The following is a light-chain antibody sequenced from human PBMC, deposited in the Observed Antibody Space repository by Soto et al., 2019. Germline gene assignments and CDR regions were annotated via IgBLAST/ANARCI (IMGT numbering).Light chain of an antibody. Sequence: DLQMTQSPSSLSASVGDRVTITCRASQNISSYLNWYQQKPGKAPNLLIYAAFSLQSGVPSRFSGSGSGTEFTLTISSLQPEDFATYYCQQSYSTPFTFGPGTTVDIK. V-gene: IGKV1-39*01. J-gene: IGKJ3*01. CDR1: QNISSY. CDR2: AAF. CDR3: QQSYSTPFT.